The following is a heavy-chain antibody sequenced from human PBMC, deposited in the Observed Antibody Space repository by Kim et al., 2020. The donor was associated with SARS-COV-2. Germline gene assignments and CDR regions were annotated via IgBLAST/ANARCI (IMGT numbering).Heavy chain of an antibody. J-gene: IGHJ4*02. V-gene: IGHV3-33*01. Sequence: YADSVKGRFTISRDNSKNTLYLQMNSLRAEDTAVYYCARSRQLGLYYFDYWGQGTLVTVSS. D-gene: IGHD3-16*01. CDR3: ARSRQLGLYYFDY.